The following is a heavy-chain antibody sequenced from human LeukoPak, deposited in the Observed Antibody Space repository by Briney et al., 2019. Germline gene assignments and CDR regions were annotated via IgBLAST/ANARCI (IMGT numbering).Heavy chain of an antibody. V-gene: IGHV3-30*02. CDR3: ARGRCSGGSCYSPNFDY. CDR2: IRYDGSNK. CDR1: GFTFSSYG. Sequence: GGSLRLSCAASGFTFSSYGMHWVRQAPGKGLEWVAYIRYDGSNKYYADSVKGRFTISRDISKNTLYLQMNSLRAEDTAVYYCARGRCSGGSCYSPNFDYWGQGTLVTVFS. D-gene: IGHD2-15*01. J-gene: IGHJ4*02.